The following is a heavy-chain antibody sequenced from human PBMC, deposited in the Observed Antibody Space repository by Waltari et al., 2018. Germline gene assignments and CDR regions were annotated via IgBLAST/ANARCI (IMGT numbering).Heavy chain of an antibody. Sequence: QVQLVQSGAEVKKPGASVKVSCKASGYTFTSYGLSWVRQAPGQGLEWMGWISAYNGNTNYAQKLQGRVTMTTDTSTSTAYMELRSLRSDDTAVYYCARMLYYDYIWGSYILDYWGQGTLVTVSS. D-gene: IGHD3-16*01. V-gene: IGHV1-18*01. CDR2: ISAYNGNT. J-gene: IGHJ4*02. CDR1: GYTFTSYG. CDR3: ARMLYYDYIWGSYILDY.